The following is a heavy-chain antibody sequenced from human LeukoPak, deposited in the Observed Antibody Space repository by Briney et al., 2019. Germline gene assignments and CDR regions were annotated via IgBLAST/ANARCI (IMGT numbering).Heavy chain of an antibody. D-gene: IGHD3-22*01. J-gene: IGHJ3*02. CDR1: GFTFGDYA. CDR3: TRTYYYDSSDAFDI. Sequence: PGGSLRLSCTASGFTFGDYAMSWFRQAPGKGLEGVGFIRSKAYGGTTEYAASVKGRFTISRDDSKSIAYLQMNSLKTEDTAVYYCTRTYYYDSSDAFDIWGQGTMVTVSS. CDR2: IRSKAYGGTT. V-gene: IGHV3-49*03.